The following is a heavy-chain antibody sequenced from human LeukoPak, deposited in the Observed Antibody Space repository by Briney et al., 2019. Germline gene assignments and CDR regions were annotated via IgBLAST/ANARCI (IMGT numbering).Heavy chain of an antibody. J-gene: IGHJ6*02. Sequence: AESLKISCKASGYSITSYWICWVRPMAGEGLELRGIIYTVDSDTRYSPSFQGQVTISADKSISTAYLQCSSLKASDNAMYYCARHAVHTGTNYYYYGMDVWGQGTTVTVSS. CDR2: IYTVDSDT. D-gene: IGHD3-10*01. CDR1: GYSITSYW. CDR3: ARHAVHTGTNYYYYGMDV. V-gene: IGHV5-51*01.